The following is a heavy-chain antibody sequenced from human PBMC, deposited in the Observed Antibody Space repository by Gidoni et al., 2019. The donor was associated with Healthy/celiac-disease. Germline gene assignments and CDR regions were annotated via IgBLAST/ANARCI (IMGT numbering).Heavy chain of an antibody. V-gene: IGHV3-30-3*01. CDR1: GFPFSSYS. CDR3: ARDQRVEPTYGDPEVTWFDP. Sequence: QVQLVESGGGVVQPGRSLRLSCTASGFPFSSYSTHWVRQAPGKGLEWVAVISYDGSYKYYADSVKGRFTISRDNSKNTLYVQMNSLRGEDTAVYYCARDQRVEPTYGDPEVTWFDPWGQGTLVTVSS. D-gene: IGHD4-17*01. CDR2: ISYDGSYK. J-gene: IGHJ5*02.